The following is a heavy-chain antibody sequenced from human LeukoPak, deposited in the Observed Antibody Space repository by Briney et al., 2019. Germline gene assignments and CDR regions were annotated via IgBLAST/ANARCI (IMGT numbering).Heavy chain of an antibody. CDR1: GGSFSSYA. J-gene: IGHJ6*03. CDR3: AKQGALRQDYYMDV. Sequence: ASVNISCKASGGSFSSYAISWVRQAPGQGLEWMGRIIPIFGTPSYAQKVQGRVTIIADIVSNTAYMDVNNLTSEDTAVYFCAKQGALRQDYYMDVWGNGTTLIVSS. CDR2: IIPIFGTP. V-gene: IGHV1-69*06.